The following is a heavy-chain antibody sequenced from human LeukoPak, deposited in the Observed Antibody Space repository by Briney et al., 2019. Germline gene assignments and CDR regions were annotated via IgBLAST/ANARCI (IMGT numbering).Heavy chain of an antibody. J-gene: IGHJ3*02. D-gene: IGHD6-13*01. Sequence: GGSLRLSCAASGFTFSSYSMNWVRQAPGKGLEWVSSISSSSSYIYYADSVKGRFTISRDNAKNSLYLQMNSLRAEDTAVYYCARGEQLVYDAFDMWGQGTMVTVSS. CDR2: ISSSSSYI. CDR1: GFTFSSYS. V-gene: IGHV3-21*01. CDR3: ARGEQLVYDAFDM.